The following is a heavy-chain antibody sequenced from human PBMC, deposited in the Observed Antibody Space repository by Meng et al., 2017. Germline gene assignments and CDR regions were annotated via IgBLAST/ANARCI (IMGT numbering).Heavy chain of an antibody. CDR2: ISGDGSIT. Sequence: EGQLVEVGGGLVQPGGSLRLSCAASGFTFNNYWMHWVRKVPGKGLVWVSRISGDGSITNYADSVKGRFTISRDNAKNTLYLQMNSLRPEDTAVYYCLDEAPRSDYWGQGSLVTVSS. V-gene: IGHV3-74*01. CDR3: LDEAPRSDY. CDR1: GFTFNNYW. D-gene: IGHD1-1*01. J-gene: IGHJ4*02.